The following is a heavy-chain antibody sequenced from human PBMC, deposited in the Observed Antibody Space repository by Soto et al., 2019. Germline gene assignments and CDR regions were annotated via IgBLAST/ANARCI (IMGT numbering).Heavy chain of an antibody. Sequence: QVQLVQSGPEVKKPGSSVKVSCKGSGGFNSYSISWVRQAPGQEPEWMGGIIPIFATPTYAQKFQGRVTITADKATSTAYMELSRLTSEYTAVYYCARGGPVIIPTATNWFDLWGQGTLVSVSS. CDR2: IIPIFATP. J-gene: IGHJ5*02. V-gene: IGHV1-69*06. CDR3: ARGGPVIIPTATNWFDL. CDR1: GGFNSYS. D-gene: IGHD2-2*02.